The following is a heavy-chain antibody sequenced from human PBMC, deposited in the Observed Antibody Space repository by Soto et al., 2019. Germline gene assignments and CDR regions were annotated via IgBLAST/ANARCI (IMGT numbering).Heavy chain of an antibody. CDR3: ATSPPRGGYPGYFDP. CDR2: IIPIFRTA. CDR1: GGTFNNFG. V-gene: IGHV1-69*01. Sequence: QVQLVQSGAEVKKPGSSVTVSCKASGGTFNNFGISWVRQAPGQGLEWMGGIIPIFRTANYAQTFHGRVTITADESTRTVFMELSSLTSKDTAMYYCATSPPRGGYPGYFDPWGQGTLVTVSS. D-gene: IGHD1-26*01. J-gene: IGHJ5*02.